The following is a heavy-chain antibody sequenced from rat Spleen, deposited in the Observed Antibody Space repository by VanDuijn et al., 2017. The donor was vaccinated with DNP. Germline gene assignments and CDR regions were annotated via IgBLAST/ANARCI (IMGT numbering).Heavy chain of an antibody. J-gene: IGHJ1*01. Sequence: EVQLVESGGDLVQPGRSLQLSCVGSGFTFNNFWMTWFRQVPGMGLEWVASITGRGGSTYYPDSVKGRFTISRDNARRTLYLQMNSLRSEDMATYYCARWSSSHWYFDFWGPGTMVTVSS. V-gene: IGHV5-31*01. D-gene: IGHD1-8*01. CDR3: ARWSSSHWYFDF. CDR1: GFTFNNFW. CDR2: ITGRGGST.